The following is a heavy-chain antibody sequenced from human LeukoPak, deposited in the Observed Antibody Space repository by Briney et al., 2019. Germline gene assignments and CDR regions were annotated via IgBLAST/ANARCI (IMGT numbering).Heavy chain of an antibody. CDR2: FDPEDGET. Sequence: VASVKVSCKVSGYTLTELSMHWVRQAPGKGLEWMGGFDPEDGETIYAQKFQGRVTMTEDTSTDTAYMELSSLRSEDTAVYYCATDEGNPYYYDSSGYFFCLWGQGTMVTVSS. CDR1: GYTLTELS. V-gene: IGHV1-24*01. J-gene: IGHJ3*01. D-gene: IGHD3-22*01. CDR3: ATDEGNPYYYDSSGYFFCL.